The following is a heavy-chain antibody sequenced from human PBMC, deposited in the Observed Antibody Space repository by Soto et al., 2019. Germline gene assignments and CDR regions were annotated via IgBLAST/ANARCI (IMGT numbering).Heavy chain of an antibody. V-gene: IGHV3-23*01. J-gene: IGHJ6*02. Sequence: GGSLRLSCAASGFTFSSYAMSWVRQAPGKGLEWASAISGSGGSTYYADSVKGRFTISRDNSKNTLYLQMNSLRAEDTAVYYCAKDEKDIVVVVAATRYYYYGMDVWGQGTTVTVSS. D-gene: IGHD2-15*01. CDR1: GFTFSSYA. CDR2: ISGSGGST. CDR3: AKDEKDIVVVVAATRYYYYGMDV.